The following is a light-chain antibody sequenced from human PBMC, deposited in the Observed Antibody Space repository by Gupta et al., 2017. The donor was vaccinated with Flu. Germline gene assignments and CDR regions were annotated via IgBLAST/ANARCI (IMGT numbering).Light chain of an antibody. J-gene: IGKJ1*01. CDR1: QNINRW. V-gene: IGKV1-5*03. CDR3: QQYNSYRT. Sequence: DIQMTQSPSTLSASVGDRVTITCRARQNINRWLAWYQQKAGKAPKLLIYKASSLDSGVPSRFSGSGSGTEFTLTINSLQPDDFATYYCQQYNSYRTFGQGTKVDIK. CDR2: KAS.